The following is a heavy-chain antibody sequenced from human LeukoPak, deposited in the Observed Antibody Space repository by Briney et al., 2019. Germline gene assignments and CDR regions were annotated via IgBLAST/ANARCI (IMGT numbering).Heavy chain of an antibody. CDR1: GGTFSSYA. D-gene: IGHD6-13*01. J-gene: IGHJ4*02. V-gene: IGHV1-69*13. Sequence: ASVKVSCKASGGTFSSYAISWVRQAPGQGLEWMGGIIPIFGTANYAQKFQGRVTITADESTSTAYMELSSLRSEDTAVYYCARDEGYRKQQLIKGGFDYWGQGTLVTVSS. CDR2: IIPIFGTA. CDR3: ARDEGYRKQQLIKGGFDY.